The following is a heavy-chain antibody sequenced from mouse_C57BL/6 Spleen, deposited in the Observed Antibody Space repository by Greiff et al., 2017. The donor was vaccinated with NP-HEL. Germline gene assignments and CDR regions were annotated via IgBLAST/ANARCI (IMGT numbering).Heavy chain of an antibody. CDR1: GFTFSDYG. CDR3: ASGAYYYGDY. V-gene: IGHV5-17*01. D-gene: IGHD1-1*01. CDR2: IRSGSGTI. J-gene: IGHJ2*01. Sequence: EVQVVESGGGLVKPGGSLKLSCAASGFTFSDYGMHWVRQAPEKGLEWVAYIRSGSGTIYYADTVKGRFTIARDNAKNTLFLQMTSLRAEDAAMYYCASGAYYYGDYWGQGTTLTVSS.